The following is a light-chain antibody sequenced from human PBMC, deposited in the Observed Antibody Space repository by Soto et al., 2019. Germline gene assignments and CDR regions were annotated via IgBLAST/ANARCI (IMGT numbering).Light chain of an antibody. CDR3: ISFTTRATYV. CDR1: SSDVGNYDY. J-gene: IGLJ1*01. CDR2: DVS. Sequence: QSVLTQPASVSGSPGQSITISCPGTSSDVGNYDYVSWYQQHPGKVPKLMIYDVSNRPSGVSNRFSGSKSGNTASLTISGLQAEDEADYYCISFTTRATYVFGTGTKVTVL. V-gene: IGLV2-14*01.